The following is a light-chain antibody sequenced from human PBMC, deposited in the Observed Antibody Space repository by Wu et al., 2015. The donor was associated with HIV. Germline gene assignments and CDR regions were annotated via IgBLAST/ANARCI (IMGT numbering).Light chain of an antibody. J-gene: IGKJ4*01. Sequence: SSSCYSGSQGDRVLVTCRASQDIGKYLAWYQQEPGKAPKLLIYGASILQSGVPSRFSGGGSGTTFTLVITNLQPEDFATYYCQRLSEFPPLFGGGTRVEIK. CDR1: QDIGKY. V-gene: IGKV1-9*01. CDR3: QRLSEFPPL. CDR2: GAS.